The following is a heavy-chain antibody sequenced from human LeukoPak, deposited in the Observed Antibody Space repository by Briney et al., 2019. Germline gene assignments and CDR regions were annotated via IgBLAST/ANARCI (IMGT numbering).Heavy chain of an antibody. D-gene: IGHD1-14*01. J-gene: IGHJ4*02. CDR2: IYYSGST. CDR3: ARASVKRNHPTTDY. Sequence: PSETLSLTCTVSGGSISSSSYYWGWIRQPPGKGLEWIGSIYYSGSTYYNPSLKSRVTISVDTSKNQFSLKLSSVTAADTAVYYCARASVKRNHPTTDYWGQGTLVTVSS. CDR1: GGSISSSSYY. V-gene: IGHV4-39*01.